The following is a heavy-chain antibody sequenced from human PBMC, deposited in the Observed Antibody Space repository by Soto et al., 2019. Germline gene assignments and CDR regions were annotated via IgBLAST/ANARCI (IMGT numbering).Heavy chain of an antibody. V-gene: IGHV1-3*01. CDR2: LNGGTGQT. D-gene: IGHD1-1*01. CDR3: ARGKGMEDNYFDYGLDI. J-gene: IGHJ6*02. CDR1: GYTFSTYA. Sequence: VASVKVSCKASGYTFSTYAMHWVRQAPGQSLEWMGWLNGGTGQTKYSQKFQDRVIITRDTSASTGYMELSSLKSEDTAVYYCARGKGMEDNYFDYGLDIWGQGTTVTVSS.